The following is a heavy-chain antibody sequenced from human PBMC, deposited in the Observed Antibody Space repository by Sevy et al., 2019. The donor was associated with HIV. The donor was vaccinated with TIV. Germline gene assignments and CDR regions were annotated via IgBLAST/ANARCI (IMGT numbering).Heavy chain of an antibody. CDR1: GDSISNYY. CDR3: ASVVVVPAAKYFYFYYMDV. D-gene: IGHD2-2*01. Sequence: SETLSLTCTVSGDSISNYYGSWIRQPPGKGLEWIGYIYNSGSTNYNPSLKSRVTISVDTSKNQFSLKLSSVTAAGTAVYYCASVVVVPAAKYFYFYYMDVWGKGTTVTVSS. J-gene: IGHJ6*03. CDR2: IYNSGST. V-gene: IGHV4-59*01.